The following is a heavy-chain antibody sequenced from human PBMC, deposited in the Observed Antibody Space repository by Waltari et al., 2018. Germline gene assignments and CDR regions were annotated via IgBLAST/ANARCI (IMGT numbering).Heavy chain of an antibody. CDR3: ARDSGSYLDY. D-gene: IGHD3-16*02. Sequence: QVQLQESGPGLVKPSETLSLTCSVSGASISSYYWSWIRQPPGKGLELIGSISYSGSTNYNPSLKSRVIISVDTSKNQFSLKLSSVTAADTAVYYCARDSGSYLDYWGQGTLVTVSS. V-gene: IGHV4-59*01. CDR1: GASISSYY. CDR2: ISYSGST. J-gene: IGHJ4*02.